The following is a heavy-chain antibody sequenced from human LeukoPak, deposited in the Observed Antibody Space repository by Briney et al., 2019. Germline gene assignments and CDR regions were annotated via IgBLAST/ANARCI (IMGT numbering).Heavy chain of an antibody. CDR1: GFTLSSYA. J-gene: IGHJ5*02. Sequence: GGSLRLSCAASGFTLSSYAMSWVRQAPGKGLEWVSAISDTGNTYHADSVKGRFTISRDNSKNTLYLQMNSLRAEDTAVYYCAKDSDTLLWFGGGWFDPWGQGTLVTVSS. V-gene: IGHV3-23*01. D-gene: IGHD3-10*01. CDR2: ISDTGNT. CDR3: AKDSDTLLWFGGGWFDP.